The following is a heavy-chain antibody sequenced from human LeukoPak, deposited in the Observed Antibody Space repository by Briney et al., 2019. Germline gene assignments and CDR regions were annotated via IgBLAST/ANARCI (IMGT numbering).Heavy chain of an antibody. CDR2: SRIKADGYIT. CDR1: GFTFDDYG. Sequence: GGSLRLSCAASGFTFDDYGMSWVRQAPGKGLEWVGRSRIKADGYITQYAASVKDRFTISRDDTKASLYLQMNNLSTEDTAVYYCVRGYNSFDYWGQGTLVTVSS. J-gene: IGHJ4*02. D-gene: IGHD3-22*01. CDR3: VRGYNSFDY. V-gene: IGHV3-72*01.